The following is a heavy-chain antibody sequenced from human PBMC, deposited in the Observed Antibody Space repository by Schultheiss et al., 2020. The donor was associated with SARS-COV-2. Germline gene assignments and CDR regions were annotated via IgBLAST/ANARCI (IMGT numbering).Heavy chain of an antibody. V-gene: IGHV1-18*01. Sequence: ASVKVSCKASGYTFTSYGISWVRQAPGQGLEWMGWISAYNGNTNYAQKFQGRVTITRDTSASTAYMELSSLRSEDTAVYYCARDRRSDYYYYYGMDVWGQGTTVTVFS. J-gene: IGHJ6*02. CDR3: ARDRRSDYYYYYGMDV. CDR1: GYTFTSYG. CDR2: ISAYNGNT.